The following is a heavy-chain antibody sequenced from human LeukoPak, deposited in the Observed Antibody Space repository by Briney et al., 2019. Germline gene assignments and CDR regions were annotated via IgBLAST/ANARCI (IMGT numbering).Heavy chain of an antibody. V-gene: IGHV1-69*13. CDR3: ARATGGYDILTGYEALDY. Sequence: SVKVSCKASGGTFSSYAISWVRQAPGQGLEWMGGIIPIFGTANYAQKFQGRVTITADESTSTAYMELSSLGSEDTAVYYCARATGGYDILTGYEALDYWGQGTLVTVSS. CDR2: IIPIFGTA. CDR1: GGTFSSYA. D-gene: IGHD3-9*01. J-gene: IGHJ4*02.